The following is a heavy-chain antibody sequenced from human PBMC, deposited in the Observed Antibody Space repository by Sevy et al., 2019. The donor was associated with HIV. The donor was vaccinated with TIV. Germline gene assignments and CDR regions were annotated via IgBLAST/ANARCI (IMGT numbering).Heavy chain of an antibody. J-gene: IGHJ4*02. V-gene: IGHV3-23*01. CDR2: ISGSGGST. D-gene: IGHD3-3*01. CDR1: GFTFSSYA. Sequence: GGSLRLSCAASGFTFSSYAMSWVRQAPGKGLEWVSAISGSGGSTYYADSVKGRFTISRDNSKNTLYLQMNSLRAEDTAVYYCVKSRPHYDFWWGAFDYWGQGTLVTVSS. CDR3: VKSRPHYDFWWGAFDY.